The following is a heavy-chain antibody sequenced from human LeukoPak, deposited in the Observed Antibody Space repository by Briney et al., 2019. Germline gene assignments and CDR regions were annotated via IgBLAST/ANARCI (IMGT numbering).Heavy chain of an antibody. Sequence: PSETLSLTCAVYGGSFSGYYWSWIRQPPGKGLEWIGEINHSGSTNYNPSLKSRVTISVDTSKNQFSLKLSSVTAADTAVYYCARGKGCSGGSCYTNKIWFDPWGQGTLVTVS. J-gene: IGHJ5*02. CDR1: GGSFSGYY. CDR2: INHSGST. D-gene: IGHD2-15*01. CDR3: ARGKGCSGGSCYTNKIWFDP. V-gene: IGHV4-34*01.